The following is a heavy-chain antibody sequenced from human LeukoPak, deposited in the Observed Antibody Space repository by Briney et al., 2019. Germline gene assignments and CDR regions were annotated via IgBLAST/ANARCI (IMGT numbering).Heavy chain of an antibody. D-gene: IGHD3-10*01. CDR1: GGSISSGGYY. CDR2: IYYSGST. CDR3: ARVYGSGRDWFDP. Sequence: PSQTLSLICTVSGGSISSGGYYWSWIRQHPGKGLEWIGYIYYSGSTYYNPSLKSRVTISVDTSKNQFSLKLSSVTAADTAVYYCARVYGSGRDWFDPWGQGTLVTVSS. J-gene: IGHJ5*02. V-gene: IGHV4-31*03.